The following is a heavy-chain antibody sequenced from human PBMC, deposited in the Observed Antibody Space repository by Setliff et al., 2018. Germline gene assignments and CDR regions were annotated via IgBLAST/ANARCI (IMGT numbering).Heavy chain of an antibody. Sequence: LSLTCTVSGGSISTTDYYWGWIRQPPGKGLEWIGCVYYSGNTYYSPSLKSRVTMFVDTSKNQFSLMLYFVTAADTAIYYCARYDSSGYSENYYFDYWGQGTLVTVSS. J-gene: IGHJ4*02. CDR2: VYYSGNT. V-gene: IGHV4-39*07. CDR3: ARYDSSGYSENYYFDY. CDR1: GGSISTTDYY. D-gene: IGHD3-22*01.